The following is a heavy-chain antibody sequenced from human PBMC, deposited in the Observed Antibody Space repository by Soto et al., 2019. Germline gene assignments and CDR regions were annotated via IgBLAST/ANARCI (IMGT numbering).Heavy chain of an antibody. J-gene: IGHJ5*02. D-gene: IGHD2-21*01. CDR2: MNPNTGNI. CDR3: VRRVASVHRSWFDP. V-gene: IGHV1-8*01. Sequence: QVELVQSGAEVKKPGASVRVSCQASEDTFTHYDLNWFLQATGQGLEWMGWMNPNTGNIDYAHKFQGRVTMTRDTTTRTVYMELSSLRSDGTAVYYCVRRVASVHRSWFDPWGQGTLVTVSS. CDR1: EDTFTHYD.